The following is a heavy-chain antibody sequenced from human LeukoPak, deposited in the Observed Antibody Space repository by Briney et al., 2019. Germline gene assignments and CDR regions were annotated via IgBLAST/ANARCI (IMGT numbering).Heavy chain of an antibody. Sequence: PGGSLSLSCATSGFFFSAYRMNWVRQAPGKGLQWVAAISGSGGTTYYADSVKGRFTISRDNSKNTVYLHLSSLRAEDTAVYYCAKYPSDFLVDCWGQGTLVTVSS. J-gene: IGHJ4*02. D-gene: IGHD2-21*02. CDR1: GFFFSAYR. V-gene: IGHV3-23*01. CDR2: ISGSGGTT. CDR3: AKYPSDFLVDC.